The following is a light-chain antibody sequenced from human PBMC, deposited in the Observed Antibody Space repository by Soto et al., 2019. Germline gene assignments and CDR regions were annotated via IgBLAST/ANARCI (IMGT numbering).Light chain of an antibody. Sequence: QSGLAQPRSVSGSPGQLLTISCTGTSSDVDDYRYVSWYQQYPGKAPKLVIYDGTKRPSGVPDRFSGSNSGNTASLTISGLQTEDEADYYCCSYVTTPEIFGTGTKVT. V-gene: IGLV2-11*01. CDR3: CSYVTTPEI. J-gene: IGLJ1*01. CDR2: DGT. CDR1: SSDVDDYRY.